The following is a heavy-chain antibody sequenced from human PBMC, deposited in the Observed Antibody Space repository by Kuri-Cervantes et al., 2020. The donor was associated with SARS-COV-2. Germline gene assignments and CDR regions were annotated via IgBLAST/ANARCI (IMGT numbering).Heavy chain of an antibody. CDR3: ARSNTRFLEWLLADNWFDP. Sequence: SVKVSCKASGYSFTTNYIHWVRLAPGQGLEWMGGIIPIFGTANYAQKFQGRVTITADKSTSTAYMELSSLRSEDTAVYYCARSNTRFLEWLLADNWFDPWGQGTLVTVSS. D-gene: IGHD3-3*01. CDR2: IIPIFGTA. CDR1: GYSFTTNY. J-gene: IGHJ5*02. V-gene: IGHV1-69*06.